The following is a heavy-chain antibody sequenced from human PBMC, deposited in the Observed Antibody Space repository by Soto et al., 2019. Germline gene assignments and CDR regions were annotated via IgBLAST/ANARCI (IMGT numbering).Heavy chain of an antibody. V-gene: IGHV1-18*01. CDR2: ISAYNGNT. CDR3: AGQLAPYYYYGMDV. Sequence: ASVKVSCKASGYTFTSYGISWVRQAPGQGLEWMGWISAYNGNTNYAQKLQGRVTMTTDTSTSTAYMELRSLRSDDTAVYYCAGQLAPYYYYGMDVWGQGTTVTV. CDR1: GYTFTSYG. D-gene: IGHD6-6*01. J-gene: IGHJ6*02.